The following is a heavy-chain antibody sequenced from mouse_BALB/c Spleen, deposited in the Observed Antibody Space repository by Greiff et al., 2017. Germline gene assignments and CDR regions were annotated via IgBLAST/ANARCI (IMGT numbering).Heavy chain of an antibody. CDR2: ISYDGSN. CDR1: GYSITSGYY. Sequence: VQLQQSGPGLVKPSQSLSLTCSVTGYSITSGYYWNWIRQFPGNKLEWMGYISYDGSNNYNPSLKNRISITRDTSKNQFFLKLNSVTTEDTATYYCARGDVLDYWGQGTTLTVSS. D-gene: IGHD3-3*01. CDR3: ARGDVLDY. J-gene: IGHJ2*01. V-gene: IGHV3-6*02.